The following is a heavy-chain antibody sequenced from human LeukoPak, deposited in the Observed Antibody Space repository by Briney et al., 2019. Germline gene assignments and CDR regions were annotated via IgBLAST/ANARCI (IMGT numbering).Heavy chain of an antibody. CDR2: IYYSGST. CDR1: GGSLSSFY. J-gene: IGHJ4*02. Sequence: PSETLSLTCTVPGGSLSSFYWSWIRQPPRKGLEWIGYIYYSGSTNYNPSLKSRVTISVDTSKHQFSLRRSSVTAADTAVYYCARYISAFGTGGYGDFRGQGTLVTVSS. D-gene: IGHD6-19*01. V-gene: IGHV4-59*08. CDR3: ARYISAFGTGGYGDF.